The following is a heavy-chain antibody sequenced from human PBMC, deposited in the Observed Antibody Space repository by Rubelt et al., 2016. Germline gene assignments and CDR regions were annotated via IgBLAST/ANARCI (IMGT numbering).Heavy chain of an antibody. CDR2: ISGSGGYT. V-gene: IGHV3-23*01. Sequence: EVQLLESGGGLVQPGGSLRLSCAASGFAFSNYAMAWVRQAPGKGLEWVSVISGSGGYTNYVDSVKGRLTISRDDSKNTLYLQMNSLRVEDTALYYCAKDRRYSSSRYAMDVWGQGTTVIVSS. CDR1: GFAFSNYA. D-gene: IGHD6-13*01. J-gene: IGHJ6*02. CDR3: AKDRRYSSSRYAMDV.